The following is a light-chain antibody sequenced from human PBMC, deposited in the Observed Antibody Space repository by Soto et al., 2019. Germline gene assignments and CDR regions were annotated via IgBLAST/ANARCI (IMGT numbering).Light chain of an antibody. CDR1: QGIGNS. V-gene: IGKV1-27*01. CDR3: QKYDSAPWT. Sequence: IQMTQSPSSLSASVGDRVIITCRASQGIGNSLAWYQQKAGSVPKLLMHSESTLLSGVPSRFSGSGSGTDVTLTISSLQPEDVATDYCQKYDSAPWTFGQGTKVEIK. J-gene: IGKJ1*01. CDR2: SES.